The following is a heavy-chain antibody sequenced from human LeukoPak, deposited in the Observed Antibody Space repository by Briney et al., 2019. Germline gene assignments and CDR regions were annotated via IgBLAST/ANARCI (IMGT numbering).Heavy chain of an antibody. V-gene: IGHV4-34*01. CDR1: GGSFSGYY. Sequence: SETLSLTCAVYGGSFSGYYWSWIRQPPGKGLEWIGEINHSGSTNYNPSLKSRATISVDTSKNQFSLKLSSVTAADTAVYYCARHEWGILDYWGQGTLVTVSS. D-gene: IGHD3-16*01. CDR3: ARHEWGILDY. J-gene: IGHJ4*02. CDR2: INHSGST.